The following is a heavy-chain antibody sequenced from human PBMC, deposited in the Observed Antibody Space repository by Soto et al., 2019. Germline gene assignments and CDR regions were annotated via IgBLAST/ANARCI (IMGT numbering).Heavy chain of an antibody. CDR1: GFTFSSYG. CDR2: IYDGSNK. CDR3: AKDRQYYYDSSGYPLLLFDY. Sequence: GGSLRLSCAASGFTFSSYGMHWVRQAPGKGLEWVAVIYDGSNKYYADSVKGRFTISRDNSKSTLYLQMNSLRAEDTAVYYCAKDRQYYYDSSGYPLLLFDYWGQGTLVTVSS. D-gene: IGHD3-22*01. J-gene: IGHJ4*02. V-gene: IGHV3-30*18.